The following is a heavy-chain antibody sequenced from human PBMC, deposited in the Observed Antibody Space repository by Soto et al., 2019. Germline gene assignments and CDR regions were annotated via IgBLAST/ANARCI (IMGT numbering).Heavy chain of an antibody. J-gene: IGHJ6*02. D-gene: IGHD6-13*01. CDR3: AGVPSYSSSWSWGYYGMDV. Sequence: QVQLVQSGAEVKKPGASVKVSCKASGYTFITYGVSWVRQAPGQGLEWMGWISVDRGNTNYAQKFQGRVTVTTDTATNTAYMELRSLRPDDTAVYYCAGVPSYSSSWSWGYYGMDVWGQGTTVTVSS. CDR2: ISVDRGNT. V-gene: IGHV1-18*01. CDR1: GYTFITYG.